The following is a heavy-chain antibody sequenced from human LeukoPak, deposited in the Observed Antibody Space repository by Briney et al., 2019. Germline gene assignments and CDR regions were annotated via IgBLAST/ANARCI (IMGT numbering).Heavy chain of an antibody. CDR2: ISSSGSTI. CDR3: ARDYYDSSGRFDY. J-gene: IGHJ4*02. Sequence: GGSLRLSCAASGFAFSRFEMNWVRQAPGKGLEWLSYISSSGSTIYYADSVKGRFTISRDNAKNSLYLQMNSLRSEDTAVYYCARDYYDSSGRFDYWGQGTLVTVSS. D-gene: IGHD3-22*01. V-gene: IGHV3-48*03. CDR1: GFAFSRFE.